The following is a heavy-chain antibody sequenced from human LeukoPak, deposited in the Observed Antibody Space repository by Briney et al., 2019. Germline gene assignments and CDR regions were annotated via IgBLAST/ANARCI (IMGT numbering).Heavy chain of an antibody. V-gene: IGHV4-39*01. CDR2: IYYSGST. CDR3: ARGDQPLLGNWFDP. J-gene: IGHJ5*02. CDR1: GGSISNSHYY. Sequence: PSETLSLTCSVSGGSISNSHYYWGWIRLPPGKGMEWIGTIYYSGSTNYNPSLKSRLTISVHTSKNQFSMKLSSVTAADTAVYYCARGDQPLLGNWFDPWGRGTLVTVSS. D-gene: IGHD2-2*01.